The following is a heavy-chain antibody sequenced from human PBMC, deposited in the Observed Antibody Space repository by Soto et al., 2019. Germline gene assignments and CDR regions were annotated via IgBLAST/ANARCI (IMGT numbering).Heavy chain of an antibody. V-gene: IGHV3-7*01. CDR1: GFTFSSYA. D-gene: IGHD6-19*01. Sequence: EVQLVESGGGLVQPGGSLRLSCAASGFTFSSYAMSWVRQAPGKGLEWVANIKQDGSEKYYVDSVKGRFTISRDNAKNSLYLQMNSLRAEDTAVYYCARGSSGWYRGYYCYSMDVWGQGTTVTVSS. CDR2: IKQDGSEK. CDR3: ARGSSGWYRGYYCYSMDV. J-gene: IGHJ6*02.